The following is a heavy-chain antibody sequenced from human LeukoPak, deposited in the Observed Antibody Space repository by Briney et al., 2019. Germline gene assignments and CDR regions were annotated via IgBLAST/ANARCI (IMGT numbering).Heavy chain of an antibody. CDR2: ITSSSRTI. J-gene: IGHJ4*02. CDR3: ARDLGDYGDYAFNFDY. D-gene: IGHD4-17*01. Sequence: PGGSLRLSCVASGFTFSSYSMNWVRQAPGRGLEWVSYITSSSRTIYYADSVKGRFTISRDNAKNSLYLQMNSLRAEDTAVYYCARDLGDYGDYAFNFDYWGQGTLVTASS. CDR1: GFTFSSYS. V-gene: IGHV3-48*01.